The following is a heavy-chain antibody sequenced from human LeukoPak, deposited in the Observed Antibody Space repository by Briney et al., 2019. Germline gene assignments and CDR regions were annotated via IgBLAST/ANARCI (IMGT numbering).Heavy chain of an antibody. D-gene: IGHD3-9*01. J-gene: IGHJ3*02. V-gene: IGHV1-8*03. CDR1: GNTFTSYD. Sequence: ASVKVSCKASGNTFTSYDINWVRRAPGQGLEWMGWMNPNSGNTGFAQKFQGRVSITRNTSITTAYMELSSLRSEDTDVYYCARAFSTGYHSYDAFDIWGQGTMVTVSS. CDR2: MNPNSGNT. CDR3: ARAFSTGYHSYDAFDI.